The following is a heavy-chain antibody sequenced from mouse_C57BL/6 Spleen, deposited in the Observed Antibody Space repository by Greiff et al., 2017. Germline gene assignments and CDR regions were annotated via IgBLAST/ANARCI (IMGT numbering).Heavy chain of an antibody. Sequence: QVQLKESGAELVKPGASVKISCKASGYAFSSYWMNWVKQRPGKGLEWIGQIYPGDGDTNYNGKFKGKATLTADKSSSTAYMQLSSLTSEDSAVYFCASQEGIYDGYYWYFDVWGTGTTVTVSS. CDR2: IYPGDGDT. J-gene: IGHJ1*03. CDR1: GYAFSSYW. V-gene: IGHV1-80*01. CDR3: ASQEGIYDGYYWYFDV. D-gene: IGHD2-3*01.